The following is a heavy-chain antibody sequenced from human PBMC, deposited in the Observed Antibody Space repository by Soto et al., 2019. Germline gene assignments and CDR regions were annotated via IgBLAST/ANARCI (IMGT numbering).Heavy chain of an antibody. D-gene: IGHD3-22*01. CDR2: IIPIFGTA. Sequence: GASVKVSCKASGGTFSSYAISWVRQAPGQGLEWMGGIIPIFGTANYAQKFQGRVTITADKSTSTAYMELSSLRSEDTAVYYCARDGGYYDSSGYKAGWFDPWGQGTLVTVSS. CDR3: ARDGGYYDSSGYKAGWFDP. CDR1: GGTFSSYA. J-gene: IGHJ5*02. V-gene: IGHV1-69*06.